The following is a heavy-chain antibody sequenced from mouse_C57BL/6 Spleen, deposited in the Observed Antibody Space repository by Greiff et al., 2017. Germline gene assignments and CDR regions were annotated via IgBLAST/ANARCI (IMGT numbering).Heavy chain of an antibody. D-gene: IGHD4-1*01. CDR3: AREGLGRYFDV. J-gene: IGHJ1*03. V-gene: IGHV5-17*01. Sequence: EVQLVESGGGLVKPGGSLKLSCAASGFTFSDYGMHWVRQAPEKGLEWVAYISSGSSTIYYADTVKGRFTISRDNAKNTLFLQRTSLRSEDTAMYYCAREGLGRYFDVWGTGTTVTVSS. CDR1: GFTFSDYG. CDR2: ISSGSSTI.